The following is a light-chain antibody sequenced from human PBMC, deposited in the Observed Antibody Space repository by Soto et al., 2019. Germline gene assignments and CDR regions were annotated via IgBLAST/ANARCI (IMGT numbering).Light chain of an antibody. CDR3: QQRGSWPPSIT. CDR2: DAS. J-gene: IGKJ5*01. Sequence: EVVLTQSPATLSLSPGDRATLSCRASQSVSHALAWYQQKPVQAPRLLIHDASSRATGIPARFSGSVADTDFTLTISSLEPEDFAVYYCQQRGSWPPSITFGQGTRLEMK. CDR1: QSVSHA. V-gene: IGKV3-11*01.